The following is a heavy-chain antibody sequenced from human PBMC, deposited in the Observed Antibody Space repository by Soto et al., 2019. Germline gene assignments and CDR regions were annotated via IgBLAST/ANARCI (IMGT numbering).Heavy chain of an antibody. CDR1: GGSITSSSYY. CDR2: IYYSGST. Sequence: PSETLSLTCTVSGGSITSSSYYWGWIRQPPGKGLERIGNIYYSGSTYYNPSLKSRVTISVDTSKNQFSLKLSSVTAADTAVYYCARGLNAGRGYCSGGSCAHLFYFDYWGQGTLVTSPQ. J-gene: IGHJ4*02. D-gene: IGHD2-15*01. V-gene: IGHV4-39*07. CDR3: ARGLNAGRGYCSGGSCAHLFYFDY.